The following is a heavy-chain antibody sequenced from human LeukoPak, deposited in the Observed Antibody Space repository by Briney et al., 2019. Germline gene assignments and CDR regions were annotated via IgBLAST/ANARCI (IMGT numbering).Heavy chain of an antibody. CDR2: IIPIFGTA. CDR1: GGTFSSYA. D-gene: IGHD5-24*01. CDR3: ARAGRWLQSGGFDY. V-gene: IGHV1-69*05. Sequence: SVKVSCKASGGTFSSYAISWVRQAPGQGLGWMGGIIPIFGTANYAQKFQGRVTITTDESTSTAYMELSSLRSEDTAVYYCARAGRWLQSGGFDYWGQGTLVTVSS. J-gene: IGHJ4*02.